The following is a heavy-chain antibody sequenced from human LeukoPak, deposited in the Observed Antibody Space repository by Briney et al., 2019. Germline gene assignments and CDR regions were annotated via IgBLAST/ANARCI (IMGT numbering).Heavy chain of an antibody. CDR1: GFTFSTYE. D-gene: IGHD3-22*01. Sequence: GGSLRLSCAASGFTFSTYEMNWVRQAPGKGLEWVSYISSSDNTIYYADSVKGRFTISRDNAKSSLYLQMNSPRVEDTAVYYCTRGGNTGYYYNAFDIWGHGTMVTVSS. J-gene: IGHJ3*02. CDR3: TRGGNTGYYYNAFDI. V-gene: IGHV3-48*03. CDR2: ISSSDNTI.